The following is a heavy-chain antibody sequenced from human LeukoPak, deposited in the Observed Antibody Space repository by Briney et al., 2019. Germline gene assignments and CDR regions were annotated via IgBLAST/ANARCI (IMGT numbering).Heavy chain of an antibody. Sequence: GGSLRLSCAASGITVSSYAMGWVRQAPGKGLDWVSSISGSGGSTHYADSVKGRFTISRDNAKNTLYLQMDSLRGEDTAVYYCAKRTEYCSSTRCAFWYFDLWGRGTLVTVSS. J-gene: IGHJ2*01. CDR1: GITVSSYA. V-gene: IGHV3-23*01. CDR3: AKRTEYCSSTRCAFWYFDL. D-gene: IGHD2-2*01. CDR2: ISGSGGST.